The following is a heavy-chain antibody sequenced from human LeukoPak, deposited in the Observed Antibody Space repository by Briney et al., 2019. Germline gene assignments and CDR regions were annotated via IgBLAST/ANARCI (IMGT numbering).Heavy chain of an antibody. Sequence: ASVKVSCKASGGTFSSYAISWVRQAPGQGLEWMGRIIPILGIANYAQKFQGRVTITADKSTSTAYMELSSLRSEDTAVYYCARRAAGSYYFDYWGQGTLVTVSS. J-gene: IGHJ4*02. V-gene: IGHV1-69*04. D-gene: IGHD6-13*01. CDR1: GGTFSSYA. CDR2: IIPILGIA. CDR3: ARRAAGSYYFDY.